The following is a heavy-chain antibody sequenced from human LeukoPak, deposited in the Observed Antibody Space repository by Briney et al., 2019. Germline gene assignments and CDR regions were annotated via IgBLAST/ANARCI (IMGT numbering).Heavy chain of an antibody. CDR1: GFTVSSKY. D-gene: IGHD2-21*01. V-gene: IGHV3-53*01. CDR3: ARGIVVVPPSPYYYYYGMDV. CDR2: IYSGGST. Sequence: GGSLRLSCAASGFTVSSKYMSWVRQAPGKGLEWVSVIYSGGSTYYADSVKGRFTISRDNSKNTLYLQMNSLKAEDTAVYYCARGIVVVPPSPYYYYYGMDVWGQGTTVTVSS. J-gene: IGHJ6*02.